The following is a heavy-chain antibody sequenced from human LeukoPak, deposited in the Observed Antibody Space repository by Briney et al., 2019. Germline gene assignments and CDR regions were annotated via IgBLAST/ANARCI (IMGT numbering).Heavy chain of an antibody. D-gene: IGHD6-19*01. CDR3: ARGSYSSGWYGDYYYYMDV. J-gene: IGHJ6*03. V-gene: IGHV4-4*07. Sequence: SETLSLTCTVSGGSISSYYWSWIRQPAGKGLEWIGRIYTSGSTNYNPSLKSRVTISVDTSKNQFSLKLSSVTAADTAVYYCARGSYSSGWYGDYYYYMDVWGKGTTVTISS. CDR2: IYTSGST. CDR1: GGSISSYY.